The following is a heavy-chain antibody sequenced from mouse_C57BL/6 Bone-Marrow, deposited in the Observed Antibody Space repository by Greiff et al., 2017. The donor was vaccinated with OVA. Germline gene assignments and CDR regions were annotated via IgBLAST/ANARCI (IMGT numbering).Heavy chain of an antibody. CDR2: INYDGSST. V-gene: IGHV5-16*01. CDR1: GFTFSDYY. CDR3: ARDRGRLLRDYAMDY. Sequence: EVQLVESEGGLVQPGSSMKLSCTASGFTFSDYYMAWVRQVPEKGLEWVANINYDGSSTYYLDSLKSRFIISRDNAKNILYLQMSSLKSEDTATYYCARDRGRLLRDYAMDYWGQGTSVTVSS. J-gene: IGHJ4*01. D-gene: IGHD1-1*01.